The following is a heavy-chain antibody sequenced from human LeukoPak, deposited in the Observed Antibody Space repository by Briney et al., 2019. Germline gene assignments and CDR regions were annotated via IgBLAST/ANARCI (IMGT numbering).Heavy chain of an antibody. D-gene: IGHD3-10*01. Sequence: PGGSLRLSCAASGFTFSSYSMNWVRQAPGKGLEWVSYISSSSSTIYYADSVKGRFTISRDNAKNSLYLQMNSLRAEDTAVYYCARGGLNTMVRGVIRYYYMDVWGKGTTVTISS. J-gene: IGHJ6*03. V-gene: IGHV3-48*01. CDR1: GFTFSSYS. CDR3: ARGGLNTMVRGVIRYYYMDV. CDR2: ISSSSSTI.